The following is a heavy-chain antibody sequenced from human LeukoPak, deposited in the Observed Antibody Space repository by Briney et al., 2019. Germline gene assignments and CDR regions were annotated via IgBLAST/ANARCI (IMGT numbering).Heavy chain of an antibody. CDR1: GYTFTSYV. Sequence: ASVNVSCKASGYTFTSYVISWLRQAPGQGLEWMGWISAYNGNTNYPQKLQGRVTKTTDTSTSTAYMELRSLRSDDTAVYYCARVPAIVVVTNTPDYWGQGTLVTVSS. CDR2: ISAYNGNT. CDR3: ARVPAIVVVTNTPDY. V-gene: IGHV1-18*01. J-gene: IGHJ4*02. D-gene: IGHD3-22*01.